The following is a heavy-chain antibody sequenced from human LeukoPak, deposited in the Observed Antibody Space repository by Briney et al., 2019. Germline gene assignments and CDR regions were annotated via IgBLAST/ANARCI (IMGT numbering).Heavy chain of an antibody. CDR1: GGSISSYY. D-gene: IGHD4-11*01. J-gene: IGHJ4*02. Sequence: SETLSLTCPNSGGSISSYYWNWIRQPPRKRLEWIGYIYYTGSTRYNPSLESRVTISIDTSRNQFSLRLTSVTAADTAAYYCARRGFSNNYFDYWGQGILVTVSS. CDR3: ARRGFSNNYFDY. V-gene: IGHV4-59*08. CDR2: IYYTGST.